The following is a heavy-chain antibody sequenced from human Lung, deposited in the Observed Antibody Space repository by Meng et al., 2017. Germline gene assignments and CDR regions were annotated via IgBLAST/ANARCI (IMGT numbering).Heavy chain of an antibody. CDR1: GGSISSSNSY. CDR2: IYNSGST. Sequence: QGQLQESGPGLVKPSQTLSLTGTVSGGSISSSNSYWSWIRQPPGKGLEWSGHIYNSGSTYYNPSLKSRITISVDTSKNQFSLKLSSVTAADTAVYYCARGQKGYFDLWGRGTLVTVSS. V-gene: IGHV4-30-4*01. J-gene: IGHJ2*01. CDR3: ARGQKGYFDL.